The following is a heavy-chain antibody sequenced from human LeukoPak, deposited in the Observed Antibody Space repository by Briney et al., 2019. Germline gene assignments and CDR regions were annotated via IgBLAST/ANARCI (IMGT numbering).Heavy chain of an antibody. J-gene: IGHJ4*02. V-gene: IGHV5-10-1*01. CDR3: ARHSLNYFGSSGYYHADY. CDR1: GYSFTNYW. D-gene: IGHD3-22*01. CDR2: IDPSDSYT. Sequence: GESLRISCKGSGYSFTNYWIRWVRQMPGKGLEWMGRIDPSDSYTNYSPSFQGHVTISVDKSLTTAYLQWSSLKASDTAIYYCARHSLNYFGSSGYYHADYWGQGTLVTVSS.